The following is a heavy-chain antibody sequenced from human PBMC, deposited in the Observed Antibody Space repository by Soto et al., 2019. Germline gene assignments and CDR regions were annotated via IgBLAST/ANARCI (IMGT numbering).Heavy chain of an antibody. CDR1: GGSINSYY. CDR3: ARGDLDTDAFDN. Sequence: QVQLQESGPGLVKPSETLSLTCTVSGGSINSYYYSWFRQPPEKGLEWIGYIYYSGSTNYNPSLRSRITISVDTSKNQFALKLSSVTAADTAVYYCARGDLDTDAFDNWGQGTVVTVSS. CDR2: IYYSGST. V-gene: IGHV4-59*01. D-gene: IGHD3-16*01. J-gene: IGHJ3*02.